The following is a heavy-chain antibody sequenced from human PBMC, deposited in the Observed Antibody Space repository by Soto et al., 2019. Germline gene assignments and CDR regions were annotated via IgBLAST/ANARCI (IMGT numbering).Heavy chain of an antibody. D-gene: IGHD5-12*01. Sequence: GASVKVSCKASGYTFSTYFIHWVRQAPGQGLEWLGKINPSGGRTSYAQKFQGRVTMTRDTSTSTVYMELNSLRSEDTAVYFCARVPSGYDNVFDYWGQGTLVTISS. J-gene: IGHJ4*02. V-gene: IGHV1-46*03. CDR2: INPSGGRT. CDR1: GYTFSTYF. CDR3: ARVPSGYDNVFDY.